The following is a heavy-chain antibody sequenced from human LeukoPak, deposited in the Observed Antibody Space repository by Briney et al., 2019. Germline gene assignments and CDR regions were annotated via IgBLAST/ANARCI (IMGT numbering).Heavy chain of an antibody. CDR1: GYTFTSYY. CDR3: ARDLTVTTSTGRRVFGY. V-gene: IGHV1-46*01. J-gene: IGHJ4*02. D-gene: IGHD4-17*01. Sequence: ASVKVSCKASGYTFTSYYMHWVRQAPGQGLEWMGLINPTGGSTGYAQKFQGRVTMTRDTSTSTVYMELSSLRSEDTAVYYCARDLTVTTSTGRRVFGYWGQGTLVTVSS. CDR2: INPTGGST.